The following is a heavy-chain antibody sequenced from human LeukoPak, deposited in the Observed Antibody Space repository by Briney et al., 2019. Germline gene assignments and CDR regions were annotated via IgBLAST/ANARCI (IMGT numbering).Heavy chain of an antibody. CDR3: ARATYDFWSGYYQRGRENYYYYGMDV. J-gene: IGHJ6*02. V-gene: IGHV4-59*12. CDR1: GGSISSYY. D-gene: IGHD3-3*01. CDR2: IYYSGST. Sequence: KPSETLSLTCTVSGGSISSYYWSWIRQPPGKGLEWIGYIYYSGSTNFNPSLKSRVTISVDTSKNQFSLKLSSVTAADTAVYYCARATYDFWSGYYQRGRENYYYYGMDVWGQGTTVTVSS.